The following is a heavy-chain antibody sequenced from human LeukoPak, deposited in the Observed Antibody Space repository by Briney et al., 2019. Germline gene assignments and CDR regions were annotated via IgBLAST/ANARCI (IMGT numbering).Heavy chain of an antibody. CDR1: GFTFSNYA. Sequence: LPGGSLRLSCAAFGFTFSNYAISWVRQAPGKGPEWVSAISGSGGNTYYADSVRGRFTISRDNSRSTLYLQMSRLRAEDTALYYCAKPYGTDCGGDCYFDYWGQGTLVSVSS. CDR3: AKPYGTDCGGDCYFDY. V-gene: IGHV3-23*01. D-gene: IGHD2-21*02. CDR2: ISGSGGNT. J-gene: IGHJ4*02.